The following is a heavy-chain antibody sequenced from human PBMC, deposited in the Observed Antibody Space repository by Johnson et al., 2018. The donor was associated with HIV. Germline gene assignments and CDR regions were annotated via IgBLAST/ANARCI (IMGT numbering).Heavy chain of an antibody. Sequence: VQLVESGGGVVQPGRSLRLSCAASGFTFSTYAMHWARQAPGKGLEWVAIIFYDGSYKYYADSVKGRFTISRDNSKNTLYLHMNSLRAEDTAVYSCARNSRNDAFDIWGQGTMVTVSS. CDR2: IFYDGSYK. J-gene: IGHJ3*02. CDR3: ARNSRNDAFDI. D-gene: IGHD2/OR15-2a*01. CDR1: GFTFSTYA. V-gene: IGHV3-30*04.